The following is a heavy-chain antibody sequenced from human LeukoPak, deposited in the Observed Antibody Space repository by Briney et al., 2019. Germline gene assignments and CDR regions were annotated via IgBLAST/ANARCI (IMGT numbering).Heavy chain of an antibody. D-gene: IGHD6-6*01. Sequence: SGPTLVKPTQTLTLTCTFSGFSLSTSGVGVGWIRQSPGKALEWLAVIYWDDDKRYSPSLRSRLTITKDTSKNQVVLTMTNMDPVDTATYYCAHRRQYSSSSWWNFFDYWGQGTLVTVSS. CDR1: GFSLSTSGVG. CDR3: AHRRQYSSSSWWNFFDY. CDR2: IYWDDDK. V-gene: IGHV2-5*02. J-gene: IGHJ4*02.